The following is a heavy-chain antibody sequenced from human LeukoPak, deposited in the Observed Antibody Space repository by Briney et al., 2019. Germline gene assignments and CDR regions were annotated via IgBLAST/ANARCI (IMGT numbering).Heavy chain of an antibody. V-gene: IGHV5-51*01. Sequence: GESLQVSCKGSGYSFTSYRIGWVRQLPGKGLEWMGIIYPGDSDTRYSPSFQGQVTISADKSISTAYLQRSSLKASDTAMYYCARLYYGSGSYSRYYYYYMDVWGKGTTVTVSS. CDR3: ARLYYGSGSYSRYYYYYMDV. J-gene: IGHJ6*03. CDR2: IYPGDSDT. D-gene: IGHD3-10*01. CDR1: GYSFTSYR.